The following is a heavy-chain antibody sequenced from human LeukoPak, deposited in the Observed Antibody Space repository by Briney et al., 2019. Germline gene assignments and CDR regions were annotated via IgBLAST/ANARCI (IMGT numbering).Heavy chain of an antibody. CDR1: GDSVSSDSY. CDR3: AGAKGFVWGSYRPLGAFDI. V-gene: IGHV4-61*01. CDR2: IYYSGST. Sequence: SETLSLTCTVSGDSVSSDSYWSWIRQPPGKGLEWIGYIYYSGSTNYNPSLKSRVTISVDTSKNQFSLKLSSLTAADTAVYYCAGAKGFVWGSYRPLGAFDIWGQGTMVTVSS. D-gene: IGHD3-16*02. J-gene: IGHJ3*02.